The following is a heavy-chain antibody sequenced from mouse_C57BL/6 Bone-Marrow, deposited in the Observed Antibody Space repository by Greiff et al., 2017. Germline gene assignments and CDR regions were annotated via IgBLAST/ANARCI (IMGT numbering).Heavy chain of an antibody. J-gene: IGHJ3*01. Sequence: VQLQQSGPELVKPGASVKMSCKASGYTFPDYNMHWVKQSHGKSLEWIGYINPNNGGTSYNQKFKGKATLTVNKSSSTAYMELRSLTSEDSAVYYCASPYYYGSSYGFAYWGQGTLVTVSA. CDR3: ASPYYYGSSYGFAY. D-gene: IGHD1-1*01. CDR2: INPNNGGT. V-gene: IGHV1-22*01. CDR1: GYTFPDYN.